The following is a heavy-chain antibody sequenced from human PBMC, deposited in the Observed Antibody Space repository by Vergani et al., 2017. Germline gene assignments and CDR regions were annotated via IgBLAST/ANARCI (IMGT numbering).Heavy chain of an antibody. V-gene: IGHV2-26*02. Sequence: QVTLEESGPVLVKPTETLTLTCTVSGISLRDATMGVSWIRQPPGKALEWLAHSFSNDEKSYSTSLKSRLTISKDTSKSQVVLTMTNMDPVDTATYYCARKSSGYSSGGSCYYFDYWGQGTLVTVSS. J-gene: IGHJ4*02. D-gene: IGHD2-15*01. CDR3: ARKSSGYSSGGSCYYFDY. CDR2: SFSNDEK. CDR1: GISLRDATMG.